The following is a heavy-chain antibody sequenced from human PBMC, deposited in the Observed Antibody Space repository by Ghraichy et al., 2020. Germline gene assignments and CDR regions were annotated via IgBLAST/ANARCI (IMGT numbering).Heavy chain of an antibody. V-gene: IGHV4-61*01. CDR3: ARDQGYSSGYYLDS. CDR1: GGSVRSAPYY. Sequence: EPLNISCTVSGGSVRSAPYYWSWIRQSPGRGLEYIGYIHYSGSTNYNPSLKSRVTISVDTSKNQVSLKLTSVTAADTALYYCARDQGYSSGYYLDSWGQGTLVTVSS. CDR2: IHYSGST. J-gene: IGHJ4*02. D-gene: IGHD6-19*01.